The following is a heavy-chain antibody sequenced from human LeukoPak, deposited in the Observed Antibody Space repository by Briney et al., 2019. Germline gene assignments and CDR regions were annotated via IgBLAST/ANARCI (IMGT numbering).Heavy chain of an antibody. Sequence: GGSLRLSCAASGFTFSSSCMSWVRQAPGKGLEWVANIKQDENEKDYGDSVKGRFTISRDNAKNSLYLQMKYLRAEDTAVYYCARYSSGWSGEYFQHWGQGTLVTVSS. CDR2: IKQDENEK. D-gene: IGHD6-19*01. J-gene: IGHJ1*01. CDR3: ARYSSGWSGEYFQH. CDR1: GFTFSSSC. V-gene: IGHV3-7*01.